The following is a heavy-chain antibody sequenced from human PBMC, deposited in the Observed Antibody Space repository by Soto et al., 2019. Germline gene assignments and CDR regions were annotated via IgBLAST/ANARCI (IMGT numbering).Heavy chain of an antibody. CDR3: ARDLSGYLNWFDP. V-gene: IGHV4-59*01. D-gene: IGHD5-12*01. J-gene: IGHJ5*02. CDR2: IYYSGNT. Sequence: SETLSLTCTVSGGSMSGYYWNWIRQPPGEGLQWIGNIYYSGNTNYNPSLKSRVTISVDTSKNQFSLKLSSVTAADTAVYYCARDLSGYLNWFDPWGQGTLVTVSS. CDR1: GGSMSGYY.